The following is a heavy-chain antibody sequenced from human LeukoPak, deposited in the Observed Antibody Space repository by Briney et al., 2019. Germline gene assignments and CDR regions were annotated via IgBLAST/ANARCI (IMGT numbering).Heavy chain of an antibody. CDR2: ISGSGGST. Sequence: GGTLRLSCAASGFTFSSYGMSRVRQAPGKGLEWVSAISGSGGSTYYADSVKGRFTISRDNSKNTLYLQMNSLRAEDTAVYYCAKDGGALRYFDWLLSAGYFDYWGQGTLVTVSS. CDR1: GFTFSSYG. CDR3: AKDGGALRYFDWLLSAGYFDY. V-gene: IGHV3-23*01. D-gene: IGHD3-9*01. J-gene: IGHJ4*02.